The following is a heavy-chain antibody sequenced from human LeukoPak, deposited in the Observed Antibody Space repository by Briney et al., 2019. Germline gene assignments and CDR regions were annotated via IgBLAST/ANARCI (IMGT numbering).Heavy chain of an antibody. D-gene: IGHD1-26*01. CDR3: ARDRPKWELLRGAFDY. CDR2: ISAYNGNT. J-gene: IGHJ4*02. V-gene: IGHV1-18*01. Sequence: ASVKVSCKASGYTFTSYGISWVRQAPGQGLEWMGWISAYNGNTNYAQKLRGRVTMTTDTSTSTAYMELRSLRSDDTAVYYCARDRPKWELLRGAFDYWGQGTLVTVSS. CDR1: GYTFTSYG.